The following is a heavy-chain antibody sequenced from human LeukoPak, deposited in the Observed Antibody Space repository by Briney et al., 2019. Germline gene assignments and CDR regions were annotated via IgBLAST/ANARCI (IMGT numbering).Heavy chain of an antibody. CDR3: ARGGADYYGSGSFFGY. J-gene: IGHJ4*02. D-gene: IGHD3-10*01. CDR2: IKQDGSEK. V-gene: IGHV3-7*01. CDR1: GLTISNNW. Sequence: GGSLRLSCADSGLTISNNWMSWVRQAPGKGLEWVANIKQDGSEKYYVDSVKGRFTISRDNAKNSLYLQMNSLRAEDTAVYYCARGGADYYGSGSFFGYWGQGTLVTVSS.